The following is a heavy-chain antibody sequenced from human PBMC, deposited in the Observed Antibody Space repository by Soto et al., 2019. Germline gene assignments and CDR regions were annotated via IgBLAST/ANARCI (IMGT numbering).Heavy chain of an antibody. Sequence: PGESLKISCQGSGYSFTNYWIGWVRQMPGKGLEWMGIIYPGNSDSRYGPSFQGQVSFSADKSINTAYLQWSSLKASDTAIYYYATSLAAAGYAYVMDVWGKGTTVTVPS. J-gene: IGHJ6*04. D-gene: IGHD6-13*01. CDR1: GYSFTNYW. CDR2: IYPGNSDS. V-gene: IGHV5-51*01. CDR3: ATSLAAAGYAYVMDV.